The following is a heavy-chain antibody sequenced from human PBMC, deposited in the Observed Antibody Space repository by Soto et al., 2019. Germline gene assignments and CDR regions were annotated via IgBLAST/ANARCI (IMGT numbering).Heavy chain of an antibody. J-gene: IGHJ5*02. CDR3: ARDGSDYSTSGHYDP. CDR1: GYTFSAYY. D-gene: IGHD3-22*01. Sequence: QVQLVQSGAEVKKPGASVKVSCKASGYTFSAYYMHWVRQAPGQGLEWMGWVNPNSGGTKSAQKFQGRVTMTRDTSSSTGYMELSGLTSDDAAVYYCARDGSDYSTSGHYDPWGQGTLVTVSS. CDR2: VNPNSGGT. V-gene: IGHV1-2*02.